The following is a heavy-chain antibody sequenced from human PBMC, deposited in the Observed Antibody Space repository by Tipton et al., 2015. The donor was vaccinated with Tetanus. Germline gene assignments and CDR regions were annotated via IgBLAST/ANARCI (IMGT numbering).Heavy chain of an antibody. D-gene: IGHD3-3*01. CDR3: ARHTNFWSGYYIVY. Sequence: TLSLTCAVDGGSLNNYYWAWFRQPPGKGLEWIGYIYYSGSTNYNPSLKSRVTISADTSKNQFSLKLSSGTAADTAVYYCARHTNFWSGYYIVYWGQGTLVTVSS. J-gene: IGHJ4*02. CDR1: GGSLNNYY. CDR2: IYYSGST. V-gene: IGHV4-59*08.